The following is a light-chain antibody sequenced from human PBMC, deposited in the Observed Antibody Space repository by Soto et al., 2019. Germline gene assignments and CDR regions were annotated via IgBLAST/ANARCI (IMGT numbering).Light chain of an antibody. CDR1: QNVSTY. J-gene: IGKJ3*01. CDR2: DAS. Sequence: EIVLTQSPATLSLSPGERATLSCRASQNVSTYLAWYQQKPGQAPRLLIYDASNRATGIPARFSGSGSGTDFTHTISSLEPEDFAVYYCQQRTNGFTFGPGTKVDIK. CDR3: QQRTNGFT. V-gene: IGKV3-11*01.